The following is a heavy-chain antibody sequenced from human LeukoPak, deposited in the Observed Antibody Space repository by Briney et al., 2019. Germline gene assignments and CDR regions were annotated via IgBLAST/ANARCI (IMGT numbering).Heavy chain of an antibody. D-gene: IGHD3-22*01. CDR3: ARRQYYYDSSGYYFDY. CDR2: IYYSGST. CDR1: GGSISSYY. J-gene: IGHJ4*02. V-gene: IGHV4-59*08. Sequence: SETLSLTCTVSGGSISSYYWSWVRQPPGKGLEWIGYIYYSGSTNYNPSLKSRVTISVDTSKNQFSLKLSSVTAAGTAVYYCARRQYYYDSSGYYFDYWGQGTLVTVSS.